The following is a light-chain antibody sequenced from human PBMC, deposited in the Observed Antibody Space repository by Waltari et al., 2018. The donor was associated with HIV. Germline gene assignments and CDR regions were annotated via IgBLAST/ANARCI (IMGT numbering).Light chain of an antibody. J-gene: IGLJ3*02. V-gene: IGLV1-40*01. CDR2: GKT. CDR3: QSYDISLSGWV. Sequence: QSVLTQPPSVSGAPGQRVTISCTGSSSNIGAGYDVHWYQQFPGTAPKVLIYGKTYRPSGVPDRFSGSKSGSSASLLITGLQAEDDADYYCQSYDISLSGWVFGGGTKLTVL. CDR1: SSNIGAGYD.